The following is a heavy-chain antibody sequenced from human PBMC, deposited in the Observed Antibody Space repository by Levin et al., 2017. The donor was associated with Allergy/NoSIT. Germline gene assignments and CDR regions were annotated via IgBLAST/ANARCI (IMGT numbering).Heavy chain of an antibody. CDR3: ASLPSGGYTDGFDY. CDR1: GGSFNDYF. Sequence: ASETLSLTCAVYGGSFNDYFWSWIRQSPGKGLEWIGEINHSGATKYNPSLKSRVTMSVDTSKNQFSLKLSSVTAVDTAVYFCASLPSGGYTDGFDYWGQGTLVTVSS. J-gene: IGHJ4*02. V-gene: IGHV4-34*01. D-gene: IGHD3-3*01. CDR2: INHSGAT.